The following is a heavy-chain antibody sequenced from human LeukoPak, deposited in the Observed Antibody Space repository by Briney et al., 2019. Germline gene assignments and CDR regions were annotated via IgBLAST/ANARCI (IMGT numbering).Heavy chain of an antibody. CDR1: GGSISSGGYY. CDR3: ARDLYGSGI. CDR2: IYYSGST. Sequence: SETLSLTCIVSGGSISSGGYYWSWIRQHPGKGLEWIGYIYYSGSTYYNPSPKSRVTISVDTSKNQFSLKLSSVTAADTAVYYCARDLYGSGIWGQGTLVTVSS. V-gene: IGHV4-31*03. J-gene: IGHJ4*02. D-gene: IGHD3-10*01.